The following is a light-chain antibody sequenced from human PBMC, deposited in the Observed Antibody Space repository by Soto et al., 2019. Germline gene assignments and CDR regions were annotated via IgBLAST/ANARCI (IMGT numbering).Light chain of an antibody. Sequence: QSALTQPASVSGSPGQSITISCTGTSSDVGSYNLVSWYQQHPGKAPKLMIYEVSKRPSGVSNGFSGSKSGNTASLTISGLQAEDEADYYCCSYAGSSTPWGFGGGTKVTVL. CDR1: SSDVGSYNL. V-gene: IGLV2-23*02. CDR2: EVS. CDR3: CSYAGSSTPWG. J-gene: IGLJ3*02.